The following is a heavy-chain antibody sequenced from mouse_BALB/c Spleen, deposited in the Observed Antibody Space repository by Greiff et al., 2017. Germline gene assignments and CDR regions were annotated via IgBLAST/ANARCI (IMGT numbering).Heavy chain of an antibody. Sequence: QVQLQQSGAELMKPGASVKISCKATGYTFSSYWIEWVKQRPGHGLEWIGEILPGSGSTNYNEKFKGKATFTADTSSNTAYMQLSSLTSEDSAVYYCARTRYDGDAMDYWGQGTSVTVSS. CDR1: GYTFSSYW. CDR3: ARTRYDGDAMDY. V-gene: IGHV1-9*01. CDR2: ILPGSGST. J-gene: IGHJ4*01. D-gene: IGHD2-14*01.